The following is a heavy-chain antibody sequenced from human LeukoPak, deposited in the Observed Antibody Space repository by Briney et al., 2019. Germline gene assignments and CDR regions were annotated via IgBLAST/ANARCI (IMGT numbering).Heavy chain of an antibody. D-gene: IGHD3-22*01. CDR2: INPNSGGT. Sequence: ASVKVSCKASGYTFTGYYMHWVRQAPGQGLEWMGRINPNSGGTNYAQKFQGRVTMTRDTSISTAYMELSRLRSDDTAVYYCARGPPYYYDSSGYPYWGQGTQVTVSS. CDR1: GYTFTGYY. CDR3: ARGPPYYYDSSGYPY. J-gene: IGHJ4*02. V-gene: IGHV1-2*06.